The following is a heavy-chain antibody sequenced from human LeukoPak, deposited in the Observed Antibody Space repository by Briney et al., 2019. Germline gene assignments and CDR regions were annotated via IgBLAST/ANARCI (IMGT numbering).Heavy chain of an antibody. CDR1: GDIFSSTTTA. J-gene: IGHJ6*02. Sequence: ASQTLSLTCAISGDIFSSTTTAWNWIRQSPSRGLEWLGRTYYTSKWITDYAVSVKGRITVNPNTSNNQFSLQLNSVTPEDTAVYYCARGYWAYGMDVWGPGTTVTVSS. D-gene: IGHD6-13*01. V-gene: IGHV6-1*01. CDR3: ARGYWAYGMDV. CDR2: TYYTSKWIT.